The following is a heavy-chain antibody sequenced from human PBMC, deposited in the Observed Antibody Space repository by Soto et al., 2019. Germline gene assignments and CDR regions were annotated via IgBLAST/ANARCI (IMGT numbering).Heavy chain of an antibody. CDR3: ARLAAASDAFDI. J-gene: IGHJ3*02. V-gene: IGHV3-21*01. CDR2: ISSSSSYI. Sequence: GLLRLSCQVSGFNLSRYSMNRVRQAPGKGLEWVSSISSSSSYIYYADSVKGRFTISRDNAKNSLYLQMNSLRAEDTAVYYCARLAAASDAFDIWGQGTMVTVSS. CDR1: GFNLSRYS. D-gene: IGHD6-13*01.